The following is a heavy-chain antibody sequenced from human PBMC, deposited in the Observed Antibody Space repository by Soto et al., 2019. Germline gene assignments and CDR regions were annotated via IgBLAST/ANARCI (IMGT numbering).Heavy chain of an antibody. CDR2: IIPMFGTT. CDR1: GGTFSSYG. J-gene: IGHJ6*02. CDR3: ARSMSGSSSWYYYYYGMDV. Sequence: SVKVSCKASGGTFSSYGINWVRQAPGQGLEWMGGIIPMFGTTNYAQKFQGRVTITADESTSTAYMELSSLRSEDTAVYYCARSMSGSSSWYYYYYGMDVWGQGTTVTVSS. V-gene: IGHV1-69*13. D-gene: IGHD6-13*01.